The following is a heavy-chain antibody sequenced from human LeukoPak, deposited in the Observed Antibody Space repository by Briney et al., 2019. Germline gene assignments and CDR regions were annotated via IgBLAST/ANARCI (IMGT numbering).Heavy chain of an antibody. D-gene: IGHD1-7*01. Sequence: GGSLRLSCAATGLSVSSNFMSWVRQAPGKGLEWVSTISGSGDRTYYADSVKGRFTISRDNSQNMLYLQMNSLRAEDTAVYYCAKDVRGGDRTIEPTDYWGQGTLVIVSS. CDR2: ISGSGDRT. J-gene: IGHJ4*02. CDR1: GLSVSSNF. CDR3: AKDVRGGDRTIEPTDY. V-gene: IGHV3-23*01.